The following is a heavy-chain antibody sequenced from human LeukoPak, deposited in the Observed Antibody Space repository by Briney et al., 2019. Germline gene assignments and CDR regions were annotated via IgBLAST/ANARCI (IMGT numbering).Heavy chain of an antibody. J-gene: IGHJ1*01. V-gene: IGHV4-34*01. CDR3: ARGDYDSSGYYVEAPFQH. D-gene: IGHD3-22*01. CDR2: INHSGST. Sequence: SEPLSLTCAVYGGSFSGYYWSWIRPPPGKGLEWIGEINHSGSTNYNPSLKSRVTISVDTSKNQFSLKLSSVTAADTAVYYCARGDYDSSGYYVEAPFQHWGQGTLVTVSS. CDR1: GGSFSGYY.